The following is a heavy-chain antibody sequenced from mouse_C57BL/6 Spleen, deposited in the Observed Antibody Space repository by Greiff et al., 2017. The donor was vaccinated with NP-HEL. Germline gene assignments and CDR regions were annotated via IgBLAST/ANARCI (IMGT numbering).Heavy chain of an antibody. CDR3: TRGELGGALAWFAY. D-gene: IGHD4-1*01. CDR1: GYTFTDYE. J-gene: IGHJ3*01. CDR2: IYPETGGT. Sequence: QVQLKESGAELVRPGASVTLSCKASGYTFTDYEMHWVKQTPVHGLEWIGAIYPETGGTAYNQKFKGKAILTVDKSSSTAYMELRSLTSEDSAVYYCTRGELGGALAWFAYWGQGTLVTVSA. V-gene: IGHV1-15*01.